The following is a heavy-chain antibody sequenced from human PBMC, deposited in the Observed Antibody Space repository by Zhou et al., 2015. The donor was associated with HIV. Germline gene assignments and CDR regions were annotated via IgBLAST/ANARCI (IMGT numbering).Heavy chain of an antibody. J-gene: IGHJ6*02. Sequence: QVQLVQSGTEVKKPGSLVRVSCKASGGTFSGSEISWVRQAPGQGLEWMGGINPLFDIENYAQRFRGRLSITADKSTSAAYMELSSLRSDDAAVYYCARGGGEYSAYDSGMDVWGQGTTVTVSS. V-gene: IGHV1-69*17. CDR2: INPLFDIE. CDR1: GGTFSGSE. CDR3: ARGGGEYSAYDSGMDV. D-gene: IGHD5-12*01.